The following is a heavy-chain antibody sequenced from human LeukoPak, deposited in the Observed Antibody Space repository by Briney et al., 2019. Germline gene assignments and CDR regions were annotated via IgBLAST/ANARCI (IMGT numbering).Heavy chain of an antibody. CDR1: GGSFSGYY. CDR3: ARTSIAARSYYYYMDV. D-gene: IGHD6-6*01. CDR2: INHSGST. J-gene: IGHJ6*03. V-gene: IGHV4-34*01. Sequence: SETLSLTCAVYGGSFSGYYWSWIRRPPGKGLEWIGEINHSGSTNYNPSLKSRVTISVDTSKNQFSLKLSSVTAADTAVYYCARTSIAARSYYYYMDVWGKGTTVTVSS.